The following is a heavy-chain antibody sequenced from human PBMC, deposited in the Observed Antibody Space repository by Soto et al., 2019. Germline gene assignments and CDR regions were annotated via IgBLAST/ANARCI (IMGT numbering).Heavy chain of an antibody. D-gene: IGHD1-26*01. CDR2: IYHSGST. CDR3: ARRWSYDYYYYGMDV. V-gene: IGHV4-4*02. Sequence: SETLSLTCAVSGGSISSSNWWSWVRQPPGKGLEWIGEIYHSGSTNYNPSLKSRVTISVDKSKNQFSLKLSSVTAVDTAVYYCARRWSYDYYYYGMDVWGQGTTVTVSS. CDR1: GGSISSSNW. J-gene: IGHJ6*02.